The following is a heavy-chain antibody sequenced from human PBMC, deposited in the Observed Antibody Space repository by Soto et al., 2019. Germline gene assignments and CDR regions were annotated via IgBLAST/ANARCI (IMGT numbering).Heavy chain of an antibody. D-gene: IGHD1-26*01. V-gene: IGHV4-39*01. CDR3: ARHLGSSPYYYYGMDV. CDR2: IYYSGST. CDR1: GGSISSSSYY. J-gene: IGHJ6*02. Sequence: SETLSLTCTVSGGSISSSSYYWGWIRQPPGKGLEWIGSIYYSGSTYYNPSLKSRVTISVDTSKNQFSLKLSSVTAADTAVYYCARHLGSSPYYYYGMDVWGQGXTLTVSS.